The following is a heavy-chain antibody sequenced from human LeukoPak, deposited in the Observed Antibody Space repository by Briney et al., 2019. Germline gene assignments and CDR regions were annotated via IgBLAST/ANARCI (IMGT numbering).Heavy chain of an antibody. Sequence: GGSLRLSCVASGFTFSSYSMKWVRQAPGKGLEWVSAISGSGGSTYYADSVKGRFTISRDNSKNTLYLQMNSLRAEDTAVYYCAKASERRVVAPFDYWGQGTLVTVSS. CDR1: GFTFSSYS. CDR3: AKASERRVVAPFDY. D-gene: IGHD3-3*01. J-gene: IGHJ4*02. CDR2: ISGSGGST. V-gene: IGHV3-23*01.